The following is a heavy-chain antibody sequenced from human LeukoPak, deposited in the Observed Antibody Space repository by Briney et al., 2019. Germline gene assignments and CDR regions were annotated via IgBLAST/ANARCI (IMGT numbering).Heavy chain of an antibody. CDR3: ATNTIPGYSSSWYGYNWFVP. V-gene: IGHV1-2*02. CDR2: INPNSGGT. J-gene: IGHJ5*02. CDR1: GYTFTGYY. D-gene: IGHD6-13*01. Sequence: PGASVKVSCKASGYTFTGYYMHWVRQAPGQGLEWMGWINPNSGGTNYAQKFQGRVTMTRDTSISTAYMELSRLRSDDTAVYYCATNTIPGYSSSWYGYNWFVPWGQGTLVTVSS.